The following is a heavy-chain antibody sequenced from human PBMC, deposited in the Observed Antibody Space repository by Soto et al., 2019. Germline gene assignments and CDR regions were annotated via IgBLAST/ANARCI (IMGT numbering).Heavy chain of an antibody. CDR2: IYYSGST. V-gene: IGHV4-39*01. CDR1: GGFLSRNSYF. D-gene: IGHD3-3*01. CDR3: ARAPSGDFWSGYYHNWFDP. J-gene: IGHJ5*02. Sequence: PSEALAPPCTVSGGFLSRNSYFWGRVLPPPGKGVEWIGSIYYSGSTYYNPSLKSRVTISVDTSKNQFSLKLSSVTAADTAVYYCARAPSGDFWSGYYHNWFDPWGQGTLVTVSS.